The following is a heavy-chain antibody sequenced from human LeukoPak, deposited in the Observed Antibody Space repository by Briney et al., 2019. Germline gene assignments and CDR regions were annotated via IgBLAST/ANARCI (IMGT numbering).Heavy chain of an antibody. J-gene: IGHJ4*02. V-gene: IGHV3-7*01. CDR3: ARDYYYGSGSYGY. CDR1: GFTVRTYR. Sequence: PGGSLRLSCAASGFTVRTYRMSWVRQAPGKGLEWVANINQDGSEKYYVDSVRGRFTISRDSAKNSPYLQMNSLRVEDTAVYYCARDYYYGSGSYGYWGQGTLVTVSS. CDR2: INQDGSEK. D-gene: IGHD3-10*01.